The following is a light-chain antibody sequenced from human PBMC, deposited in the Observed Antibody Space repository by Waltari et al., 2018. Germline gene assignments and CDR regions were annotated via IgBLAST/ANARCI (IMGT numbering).Light chain of an antibody. Sequence: QSALTQPASVSGSPGQSITISCTGTSSDIESYKLVSWYQQHPGEAPKVRIYEDTKRPSGVSGRVSASKSGNTASLTISGLQAEDEADYHCCSYVDSRTFVFGGGTRLTVL. CDR3: CSYVDSRTFV. CDR1: SSDIESYKL. J-gene: IGLJ2*01. V-gene: IGLV2-23*02. CDR2: EDT.